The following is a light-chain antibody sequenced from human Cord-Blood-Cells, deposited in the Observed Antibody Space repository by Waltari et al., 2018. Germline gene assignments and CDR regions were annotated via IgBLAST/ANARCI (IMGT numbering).Light chain of an antibody. Sequence: QSALTQPASVSGSPGQSITISCTGTSSDVGSYNLFSWYQQHPGKAPKLRIYEGSKRPSGVSNRFSGSKSGNTASLTISGLQAEDEADYYCCSYAGSSNWVFGGGTKLTVL. V-gene: IGLV2-23*01. CDR1: SSDVGSYNL. J-gene: IGLJ3*02. CDR2: EGS. CDR3: CSYAGSSNWV.